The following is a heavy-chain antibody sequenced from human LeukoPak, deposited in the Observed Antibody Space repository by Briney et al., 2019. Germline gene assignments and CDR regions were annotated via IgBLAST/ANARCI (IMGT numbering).Heavy chain of an antibody. CDR3: ASVPFWSGTSEFDP. D-gene: IGHD3-3*01. CDR1: GFTFSSYS. V-gene: IGHV3-48*01. Sequence: RGSLKLSCAASGFTFSSYSMNWVRQAPGQGLEWVSYISSSSSTIYYADSLKGRFTISRDTAMNSPYLQMNSLRAEDTAVYYCASVPFWSGTSEFDPWGQGTLVTVSS. CDR2: ISSSSSTI. J-gene: IGHJ5*02.